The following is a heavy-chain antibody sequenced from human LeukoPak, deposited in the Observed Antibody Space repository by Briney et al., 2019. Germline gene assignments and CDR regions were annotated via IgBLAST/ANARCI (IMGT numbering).Heavy chain of an antibody. D-gene: IGHD2-21*02. J-gene: IGHJ4*02. CDR1: GYTFTDYG. Sequence: ASVKVSCKASGYTFTDYGISWVRQAPGQGLEWMGWISGYNDNTKYVQKLQGRVTMTTDASTSTAYMELRSLRSDDTAVYYCARDVPAYCGGDCLWYFDYWGQGTLVIVSS. CDR2: ISGYNDNT. V-gene: IGHV1-18*01. CDR3: ARDVPAYCGGDCLWYFDY.